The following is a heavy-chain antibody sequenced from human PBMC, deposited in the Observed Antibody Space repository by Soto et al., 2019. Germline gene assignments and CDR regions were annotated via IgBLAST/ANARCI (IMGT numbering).Heavy chain of an antibody. Sequence: PSETLSLTCAVYGGSFSGYYWSWIRQPPGKGLEWIGEINHSESTNYNPSLKSRVTISVDTSKNQFSLKLSSVTAADTAVYYCGRGGLGYCSGGSCYSAELSRYYYGMDVWGQGTTVTVSS. CDR2: INHSEST. V-gene: IGHV4-34*09. D-gene: IGHD2-15*01. J-gene: IGHJ6*02. CDR3: GRGGLGYCSGGSCYSAELSRYYYGMDV. CDR1: GGSFSGYY.